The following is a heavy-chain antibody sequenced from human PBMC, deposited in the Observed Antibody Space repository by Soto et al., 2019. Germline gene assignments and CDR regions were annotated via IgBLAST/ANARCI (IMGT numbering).Heavy chain of an antibody. CDR3: ARGLRITIFGVVIIEYWFDP. V-gene: IGHV4-34*01. CDR2: INHSGST. CDR1: GGSFSGYY. D-gene: IGHD3-3*01. Sequence: LSLTCVVYGGSFSGYYWSWIRQPPGKGLEWIGEINHSGSTNYNPSLKSRVTISVDTSKNQFSLKLSSVTAADTAVYYCARGLRITIFGVVIIEYWFDPWGQGTLVTVSS. J-gene: IGHJ5*02.